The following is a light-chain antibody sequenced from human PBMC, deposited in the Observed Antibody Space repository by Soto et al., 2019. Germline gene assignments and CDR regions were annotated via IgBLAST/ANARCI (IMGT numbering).Light chain of an antibody. J-gene: IGKJ5*01. CDR1: QSVNSN. V-gene: IGKV3-15*01. CDR3: QQYHNWPIT. CDR2: GAS. Sequence: EIVLTQSPGTLSLSPGERATLSCRASQSVNSNLAWYQQKPGQAPRLLIYGASTRATGIPARFSGSESGTESTLTISSLQSEDFAVYYCQQYHNWPITFGQGTRLEIK.